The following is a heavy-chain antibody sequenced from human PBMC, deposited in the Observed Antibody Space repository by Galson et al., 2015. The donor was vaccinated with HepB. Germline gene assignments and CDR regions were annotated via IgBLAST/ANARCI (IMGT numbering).Heavy chain of an antibody. Sequence: QSGAEVKKPGESLKISCKGSGYSFTSYWIGWVRQMPGKGLEWMGIIYPADSDTRYSPSFQGQVTISADKSISTAYLQWSSLKASDTAMYYCARPLYYDSSGYGGIDYWGQGTLVTVSS. CDR1: GYSFTSYW. V-gene: IGHV5-51*01. CDR3: ARPLYYDSSGYGGIDY. J-gene: IGHJ4*02. CDR2: IYPADSDT. D-gene: IGHD3-22*01.